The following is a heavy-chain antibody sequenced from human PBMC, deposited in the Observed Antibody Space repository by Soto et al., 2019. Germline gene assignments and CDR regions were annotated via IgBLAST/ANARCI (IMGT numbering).Heavy chain of an antibody. CDR3: ATLLYDRRGYYYFDL. V-gene: IGHV4-59*01. J-gene: IGHJ4*02. CDR2: IYYSGST. CDR1: GGSISSYY. D-gene: IGHD3-22*01. Sequence: SGTLSLTCTVAGGSISSYYWSWIRQPPGKGLEWIGYIYYSGSTNYNPSLKSRVTISVDTSKNQFSLKLSSVTSADTAVYYCATLLYDRRGYYYFDLWGQGIMVTVSS.